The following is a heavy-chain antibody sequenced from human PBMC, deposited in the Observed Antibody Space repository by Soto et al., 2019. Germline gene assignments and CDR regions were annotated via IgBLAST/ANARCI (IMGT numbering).Heavy chain of an antibody. CDR1: GDSISSADYY. J-gene: IGHJ6*02. D-gene: IGHD1-1*01. CDR3: ARDLWVEPELYYYGMDV. Sequence: SETLSLTCTVSGDSISSADYYWSWIRQTPGKGLEWIGHIFYSGTTYYNPSLKSRLTISVDTSKNHFSLRLTSVTAADTAVYYCARDLWVEPELYYYGMDVWGQGATVTVSS. CDR2: IFYSGTT. V-gene: IGHV4-30-4*01.